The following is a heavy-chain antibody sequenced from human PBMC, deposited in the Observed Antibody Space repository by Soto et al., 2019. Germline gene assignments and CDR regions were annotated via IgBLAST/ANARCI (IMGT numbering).Heavy chain of an antibody. D-gene: IGHD6-19*01. Sequence: QVQLQESGPGLVKPSETLSLTCTVSGGSISSYYWSWIRQPAGKGLEWIGRIYTSGSTNYNPSLQRRVTMSVDTSKNQFSLKLSSVTAADTAVYYCARVEYSSGWYYYYGMDVWGQGTTVTVSS. CDR3: ARVEYSSGWYYYYGMDV. V-gene: IGHV4-4*07. J-gene: IGHJ6*02. CDR1: GGSISSYY. CDR2: IYTSGST.